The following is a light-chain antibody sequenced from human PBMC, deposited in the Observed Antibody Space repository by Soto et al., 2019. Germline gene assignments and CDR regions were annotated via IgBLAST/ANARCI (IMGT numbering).Light chain of an antibody. J-gene: IGKJ3*01. V-gene: IGKV3-15*01. CDR3: QQYNIWPPKVT. CDR2: GAS. Sequence: EKVMTQSPATLSVSPGERATLSCRASQSVGRNLAWYQQKPGQTPRLLIYGASTRAAGVPVRFSGSGSGTDFNLTISSLQSEDVAVYYCQQYNIWPPKVTFGPGTKVDIK. CDR1: QSVGRN.